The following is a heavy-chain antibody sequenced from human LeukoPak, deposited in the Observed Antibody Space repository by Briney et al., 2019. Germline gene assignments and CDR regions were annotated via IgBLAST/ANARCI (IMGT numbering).Heavy chain of an antibody. CDR3: ATRPGTGGYRAYYYYGMDV. V-gene: IGHV1-2*02. Sequence: ASVKVSCKASGYTFTGYYMHWVRQAPGQGLEWMGWINPNSGGTNYAQKFQGRVTMTRDTSISTAYMELSRLRSDDTAVYCCATRPGTGGYRAYYYYGMDVWGQGTTVTVSS. CDR1: GYTFTGYY. CDR2: INPNSGGT. D-gene: IGHD5-12*01. J-gene: IGHJ6*02.